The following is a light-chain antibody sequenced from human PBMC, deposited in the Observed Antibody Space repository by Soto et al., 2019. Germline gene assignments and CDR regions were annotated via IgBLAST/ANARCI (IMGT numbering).Light chain of an antibody. V-gene: IGLV1-47*01. J-gene: IGLJ1*01. CDR3: TAWDDSLSGQV. CDR1: SSNIGSNF. CDR2: KNN. Sequence: QSALTQPPSASGTPGQRVTISCSGSSSNIGSNFVSWYQQLPGTAPKLLIYKNNQRPSGVPDRFSGSKSGTSASLAISGLRSEDEADYYCTAWDDSLSGQVFGAGTKLTVL.